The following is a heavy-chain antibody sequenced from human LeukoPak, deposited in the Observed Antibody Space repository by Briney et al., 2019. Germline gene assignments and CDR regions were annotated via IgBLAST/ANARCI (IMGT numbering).Heavy chain of an antibody. J-gene: IGHJ5*02. D-gene: IGHD5-24*01. CDR3: TRADGPWFDP. CDR2: IYTSGST. V-gene: IGHV4-4*07. Sequence: SETLSLTCTVSGGSISSFYCSRIRQPAGKGLEWIGRIYTSGSTNYNPSLKSRVTMSVDTSKNQFFLKLNSVTAADTAVYYCTRADGPWFDPWGQGTLVTVSS. CDR1: GGSISSFY.